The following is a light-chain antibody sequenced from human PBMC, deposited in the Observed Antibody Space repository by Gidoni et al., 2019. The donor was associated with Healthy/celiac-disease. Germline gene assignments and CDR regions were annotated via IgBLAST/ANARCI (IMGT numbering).Light chain of an antibody. CDR3: GTWDSSLSVV. V-gene: IGLV1-51*01. CDR1: SSNIGNNY. Sequence: QSVLTPPPSVSAAPGQKVTISGSGSSSNIGNNYVSWYQQLPGTAPKLLIYDNNKRPSGIPDRFSGSKSGTSATLGITGLQTGDEADYYCGTWDSSLSVVFGGGTKLTVL. CDR2: DNN. J-gene: IGLJ2*01.